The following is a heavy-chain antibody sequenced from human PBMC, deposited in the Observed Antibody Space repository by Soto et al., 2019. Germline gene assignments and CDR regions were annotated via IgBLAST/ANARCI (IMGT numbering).Heavy chain of an antibody. CDR3: AKAGPSSGYYYASDY. CDR1: GFTFNKHA. Sequence: EGSLRLSCAASGFTFNKHAMNWVRQAPGKGLEWVSAISGRDDSTYYADSVKGRFTISRDNSKNTLYLQMNSLRAEDTAVYYCAKAGPSSGYYYASDYWGQGTLVTVSS. J-gene: IGHJ4*02. CDR2: ISGRDDST. D-gene: IGHD3-22*01. V-gene: IGHV3-23*01.